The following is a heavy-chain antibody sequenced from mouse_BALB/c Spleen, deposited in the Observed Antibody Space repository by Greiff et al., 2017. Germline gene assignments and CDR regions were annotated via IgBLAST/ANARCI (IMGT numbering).Heavy chain of an antibody. Sequence: EVQLVESGPELVKPGASVKISCKASGYSFTGYFMNWVRQSHGKSLEWIGRINPYNGDTFYNQKFKGKATLTVDKSSSTAHMELRSLASEDSAVYYCARRGLSLYYFDYWGQGTTVTVSS. D-gene: IGHD2-2*01. CDR1: GYSFTGYF. V-gene: IGHV1-20*02. J-gene: IGHJ2*01. CDR3: ARRGLSLYYFDY. CDR2: INPYNGDT.